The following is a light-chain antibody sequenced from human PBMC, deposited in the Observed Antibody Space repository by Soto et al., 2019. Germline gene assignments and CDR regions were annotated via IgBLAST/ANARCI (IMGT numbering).Light chain of an antibody. CDR1: QSVSNNY. CDR2: GAS. J-gene: IGKJ1*01. Sequence: EIVLTQSPGTLFLSPGKRATLSCRASQSVSNNYLAWYQQKTGQAPRILIYGASNRDTGIPDRFSGSGSGTECTLTISRLQSEDFQEYHCQQYNNWPQTFGQGTKVDIK. V-gene: IGKV3-20*01. CDR3: QQYNNWPQT.